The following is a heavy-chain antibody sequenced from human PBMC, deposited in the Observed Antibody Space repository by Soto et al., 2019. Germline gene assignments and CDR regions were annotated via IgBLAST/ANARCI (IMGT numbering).Heavy chain of an antibody. V-gene: IGHV6-1*01. CDR2: TYYRSKWYN. CDR1: GDSVSSNSAA. J-gene: IGHJ6*02. CDR3: ASEVAYYDFWSGYYRYYGMDV. D-gene: IGHD3-3*01. Sequence: SPTLSLTCAISGDSVSSNSAAWNWIRQSPSRGLEWLGRTYYRSKWYNDYAVSVKSRITINPDTSKNQFSLQLNSVTPEDTAVYYCASEVAYYDFWSGYYRYYGMDVWGQGTTVTVS.